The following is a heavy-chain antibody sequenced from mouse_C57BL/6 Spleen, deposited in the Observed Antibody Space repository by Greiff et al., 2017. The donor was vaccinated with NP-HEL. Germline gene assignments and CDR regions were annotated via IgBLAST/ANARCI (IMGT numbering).Heavy chain of an antibody. V-gene: IGHV14-4*01. J-gene: IGHJ3*01. Sequence: VQLQQSGAELVRPGASVKLSCTASGFNITDDYMHWVKQRPEQGLEWIGWIDPENGDTEYASKFQGKATITADTSSNTAYLQLSSLTSEDTAVYYCTTGYDYDGAWFAYWGQGTLVTVSA. CDR1: GFNITDDY. D-gene: IGHD2-4*01. CDR2: IDPENGDT. CDR3: TTGYDYDGAWFAY.